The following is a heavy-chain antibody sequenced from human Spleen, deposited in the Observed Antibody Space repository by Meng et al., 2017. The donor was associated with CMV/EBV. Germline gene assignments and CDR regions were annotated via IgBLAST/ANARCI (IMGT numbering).Heavy chain of an antibody. J-gene: IGHJ4*02. V-gene: IGHV1-18*01. Sequence: SCKAFGYTFIDFGFSWVRQAPGQGLQWMGWISTYNDNKRYAQSLQGRVTLTTDTSTRTAYMELRRLRPDDTAVYYCARDRYNWDFDHWGQGTLVTVSS. CDR1: GYTFIDFG. CDR2: ISTYNDNK. CDR3: ARDRYNWDFDH. D-gene: IGHD1-1*01.